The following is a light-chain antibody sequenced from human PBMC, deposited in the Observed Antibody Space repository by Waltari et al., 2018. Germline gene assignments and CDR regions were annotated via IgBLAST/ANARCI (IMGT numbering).Light chain of an antibody. CDR1: QSVSSK. V-gene: IGKV3-15*01. J-gene: IGKJ2*01. Sequence: EIVMTQSPATLSVSPGETATLSCRASQSVSSKLAWYQQKPGQAPRLLIYGASTRATGVPARFIGSGSGTEFTLTISSLQSEDLALYYCQQYKNWRMYTFGQGTKLEIK. CDR2: GAS. CDR3: QQYKNWRMYT.